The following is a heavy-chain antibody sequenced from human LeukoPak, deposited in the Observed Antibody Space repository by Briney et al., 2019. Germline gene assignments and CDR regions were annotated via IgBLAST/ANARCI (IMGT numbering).Heavy chain of an antibody. D-gene: IGHD2-2*01. CDR1: GYTFTTYA. CDR2: INAGNGNT. J-gene: IGHJ4*02. V-gene: IGHV1-3*01. CDR3: ARAYCSSTSCYPFDY. Sequence: VASVKVSCKASGYTFTTYAMHWVRQAPGQRLEWMGWINAGNGNTKYSQKFQGRVTVTRDTSASTAYMELSSLRSEDTAVYYCARAYCSSTSCYPFDYWGQGTLVTVSS.